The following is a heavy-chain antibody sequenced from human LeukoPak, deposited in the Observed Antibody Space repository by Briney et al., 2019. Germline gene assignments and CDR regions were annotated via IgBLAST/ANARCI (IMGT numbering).Heavy chain of an antibody. CDR3: AKAQAHYYDSSGYYPDVFDI. D-gene: IGHD3-22*01. J-gene: IGHJ3*02. Sequence: GGSLRLSCAASGFTFSSYGMHWVRQAPGKGLEWVAFIRYDGSNKYYADSVKGRFTISRDNSKNTLYLQMNSLRAEDTAVYYCAKAQAHYYDSSGYYPDVFDIWGQGTMVTVSS. V-gene: IGHV3-30*02. CDR2: IRYDGSNK. CDR1: GFTFSSYG.